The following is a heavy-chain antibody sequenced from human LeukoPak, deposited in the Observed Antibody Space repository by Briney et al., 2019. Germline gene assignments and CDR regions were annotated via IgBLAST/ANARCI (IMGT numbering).Heavy chain of an antibody. CDR1: GFSFSTYC. D-gene: IGHD3-22*01. CDR3: AIPPGSSFYYTIDY. Sequence: TGGSLRLSCAASGFSFSTYCMHWVRQAPGKGLVWVSRICTGGTSTTYADSVKGRFTISRDNAKKTLYLQMNSLRAEDTAVYYCAIPPGSSFYYTIDYWGQGTLVTVSS. CDR2: ICTGGTST. V-gene: IGHV3-74*01. J-gene: IGHJ4*02.